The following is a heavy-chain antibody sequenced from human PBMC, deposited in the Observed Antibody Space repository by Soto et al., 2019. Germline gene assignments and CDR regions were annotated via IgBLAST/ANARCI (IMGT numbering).Heavy chain of an antibody. CDR2: ISSSSSYI. J-gene: IGHJ4*02. CDR1: GFTFSSYS. D-gene: IGHD5-12*01. CDR3: ARDEGRDGYGY. V-gene: IGHV3-21*01. Sequence: EVQLVESGGGLVKPGGSLRLSCAASGFTFSSYSMNWVRQAPGKGLECVSSISSSSSYIYYADSVKGRFTISRDNAKNSLYLQMNSLRAEDTAVYYCARDEGRDGYGYWGQGTLVTVSS.